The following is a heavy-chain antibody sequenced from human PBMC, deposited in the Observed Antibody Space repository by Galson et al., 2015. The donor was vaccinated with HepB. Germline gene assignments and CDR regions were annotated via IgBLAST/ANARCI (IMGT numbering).Heavy chain of an antibody. CDR2: FDPEDGET. D-gene: IGHD5-12*01. Sequence: KVSCKVSGYTLTELSMLWVRQAPGKGLEWMGGFDPEDGETIYAQKFQGRVTMTEDTSTDTAYMELSSLRSENTAVYYCATGVFSGYDWYYWGQGTLVTVSS. V-gene: IGHV1-24*01. CDR3: ATGVFSGYDWYY. CDR1: GYTLTELS. J-gene: IGHJ4*02.